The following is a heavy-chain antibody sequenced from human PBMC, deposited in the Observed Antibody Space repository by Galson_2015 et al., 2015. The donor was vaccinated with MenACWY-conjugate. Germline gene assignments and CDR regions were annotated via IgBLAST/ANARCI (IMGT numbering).Heavy chain of an antibody. V-gene: IGHV4-61*01. CDR2: IYSSGST. CDR1: GGSVSSGSY. CDR3: AREYNK. Sequence: SETLSLTCTVSGGSVSSGSYWTWIRQPPGKGLEWIGLIYSSGSTKYNPSLKSRVTISLDMSKNQVSLKLSSVTAADTAVYYCAREYNKWGQGTLVTVS. D-gene: IGHD1-14*01. J-gene: IGHJ4*02.